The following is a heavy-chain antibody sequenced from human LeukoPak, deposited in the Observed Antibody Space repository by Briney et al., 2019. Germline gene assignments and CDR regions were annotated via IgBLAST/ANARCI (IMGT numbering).Heavy chain of an antibody. J-gene: IGHJ4*02. Sequence: LSGGSLRLSCAASGLAFSAYRMHWVRQAPRKGLVWVSRISIDGYTTDYADFVQGRFTASRDNTKNTWSLEMNSLRAEDTAVYYCVVGGSPGYWGLGTLVTVSS. CDR2: ISIDGYTT. CDR1: GLAFSAYR. D-gene: IGHD2-15*01. V-gene: IGHV3-74*01. CDR3: VVGGSPGY.